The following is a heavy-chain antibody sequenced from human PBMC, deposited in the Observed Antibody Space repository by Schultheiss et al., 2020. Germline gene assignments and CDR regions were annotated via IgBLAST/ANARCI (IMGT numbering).Heavy chain of an antibody. CDR3: ASTWGRRSPTPIHY. Sequence: ASVKVSCKASGYTFTGYYMHWVRQAPGQGLEWMGRINPNSGGTNYAQKFQGRVTMTRDTSISTAYMELSSLRSEDTAVYYCASTWGRRSPTPIHYWGQGTLVTVSS. D-gene: IGHD1-26*01. CDR2: INPNSGGT. V-gene: IGHV1-2*06. CDR1: GYTFTGYY. J-gene: IGHJ4*02.